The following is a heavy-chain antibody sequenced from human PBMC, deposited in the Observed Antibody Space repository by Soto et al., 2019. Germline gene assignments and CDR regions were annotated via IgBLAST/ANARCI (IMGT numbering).Heavy chain of an antibody. Sequence: HGESLKISCKGSGYSFASHWVAWVRQMPEKGLEWVGTIYHGDSDTKSSSAFRGHVTISADTSVSTAYLQWRSLEATDSAIYYCARYSGSYWHYLDFWGQGTLVTVSS. CDR2: IYHGDSDT. J-gene: IGHJ4*02. CDR3: ARYSGSYWHYLDF. V-gene: IGHV5-51*01. CDR1: GYSFASHW. D-gene: IGHD1-26*01.